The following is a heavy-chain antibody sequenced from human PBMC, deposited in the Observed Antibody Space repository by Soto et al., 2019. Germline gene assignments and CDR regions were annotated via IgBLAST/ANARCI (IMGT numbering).Heavy chain of an antibody. J-gene: IGHJ6*02. CDR1: GGSFSGYY. V-gene: IGHV4-34*01. Sequence: PSETLSLTCAVYGGSFSGYYWSWIRQPPGKGLEWIGEINHSGSTNYNPSLKSRVTISVDTSKNQFSLKLSSVTAADTAVYYCARGYSGSYYGRSWNYYYGMDVWGQGTTVTVSS. CDR3: ARGYSGSYYGRSWNYYYGMDV. CDR2: INHSGST. D-gene: IGHD1-26*01.